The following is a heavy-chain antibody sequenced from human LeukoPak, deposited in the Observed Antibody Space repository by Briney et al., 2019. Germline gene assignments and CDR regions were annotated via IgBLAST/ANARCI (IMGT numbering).Heavy chain of an antibody. CDR2: IRYDGSDK. J-gene: IGHJ3*02. Sequence: PGGSLRLSCAASGFTFSSYGMHWVRQAPGKGLEWVTFIRYDGSDKYYADSVKGRFTISRDNSKNTLYLQMNSLRAEDTAVYYCARESYYDYVWGSYRYGGAFDIWGQGTMVTVSS. CDR3: ARESYYDYVWGSYRYGGAFDI. V-gene: IGHV3-30*02. CDR1: GFTFSSYG. D-gene: IGHD3-16*02.